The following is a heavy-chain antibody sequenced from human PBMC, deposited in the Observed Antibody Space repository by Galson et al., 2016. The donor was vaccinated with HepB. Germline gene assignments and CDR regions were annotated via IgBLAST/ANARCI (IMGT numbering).Heavy chain of an antibody. V-gene: IGHV4-39*01. CDR2: MYYSGTT. CDR1: GGSIRSNYH. D-gene: IGHD5-12*01. J-gene: IGHJ4*02. CDR3: ARLVHSGNDFPSYFDY. Sequence: SETLSLTCSVSGGSIRSNYHWGWIRQPPGEGLEWIATMYYSGTTYYNPSLKSRVTTSVDTSKNQFSLTLKSVTAADTAVYYCARLVHSGNDFPSYFDYWGQGTLVTVSS.